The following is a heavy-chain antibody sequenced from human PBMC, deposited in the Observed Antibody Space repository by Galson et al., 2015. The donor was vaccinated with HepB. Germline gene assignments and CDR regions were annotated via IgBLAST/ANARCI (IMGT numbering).Heavy chain of an antibody. CDR3: ARGLVDPYDILTGYYPDAFDI. Sequence: SLRLSCAASGFTFSSYSMNWVRQAPGRGLEWVSSISSSSSYIYYADSVKGRFTISRDNAKNSLYLQMNSLRAEDTAVYYCARGLVDPYDILTGYYPDAFDIWGQGTMVTVSS. V-gene: IGHV3-21*01. J-gene: IGHJ3*02. CDR2: ISSSSSYI. CDR1: GFTFSSYS. D-gene: IGHD3-9*01.